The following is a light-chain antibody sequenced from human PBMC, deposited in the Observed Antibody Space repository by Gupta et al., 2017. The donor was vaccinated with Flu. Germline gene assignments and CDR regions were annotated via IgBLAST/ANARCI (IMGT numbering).Light chain of an antibody. V-gene: IGLV2-11*01. J-gene: IGLJ2*01. CDR1: SSDVGGYNY. Sequence: SALTQPRSVSGSPGQSVTIPCTGTSSDVGGYNYVSWYQQHPGKAPKLMIYDVSKRPSGVPDRFSGSKSGNTASLTISGLQAEDEADYYCCSYAGSYTLVFGGGTKLTVL. CDR3: CSYAGSYTLV. CDR2: DVS.